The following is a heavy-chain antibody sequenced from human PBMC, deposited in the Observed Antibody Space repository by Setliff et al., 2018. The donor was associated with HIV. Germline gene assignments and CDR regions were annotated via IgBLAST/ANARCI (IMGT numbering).Heavy chain of an antibody. D-gene: IGHD1-20*01. V-gene: IGHV4-39*07. CDR2: IYYSGST. J-gene: IGHJ3*02. CDR3: VSLYNWNPRGGVGGAFDI. CDR1: GGSISSSSYY. Sequence: SETLSLTCTVSGGSISSSSYYWGWIRQPPGKGLEWIGSIYYSGSTYYNPSLKSRVTILVDTSKKQLSLKMSSVTAADTAVYYCVSLYNWNPRGGVGGAFDIWGQGTMVTVSS.